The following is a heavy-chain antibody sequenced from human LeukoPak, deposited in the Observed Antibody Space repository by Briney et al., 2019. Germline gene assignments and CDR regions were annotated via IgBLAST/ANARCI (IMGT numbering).Heavy chain of an antibody. CDR3: ARERGGSGYCDI. CDR1: GGTFSSYA. CDR2: IIPIFGRA. Sequence: SVKVSCKASGGTFSSYAISWVRQAPGPGLEWMGRIIPIFGRANYTKKIQGRVTITTDESTSTAYMELSSLRSEDTAVYYCARERGGSGYCDIWGQGTMVTVSS. D-gene: IGHD3-22*01. J-gene: IGHJ3*02. V-gene: IGHV1-69*05.